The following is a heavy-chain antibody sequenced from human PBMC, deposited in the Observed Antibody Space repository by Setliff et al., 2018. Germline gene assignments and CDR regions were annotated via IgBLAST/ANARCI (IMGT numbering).Heavy chain of an antibody. CDR3: ARGPLDFVVVPAAGKFDY. CDR2: ISA. J-gene: IGHJ4*02. Sequence: ASVKVSCKASGGTFSSYGINWVRQAPGQGLEWMGWISAYARKFQGRVTMTTDTPTNTAYMELRSLRSDDTAVYYCARGPLDFVVVPAAGKFDYWGQGTLVTVSS. D-gene: IGHD2-2*01. CDR1: GGTFSSYG. V-gene: IGHV1-18*01.